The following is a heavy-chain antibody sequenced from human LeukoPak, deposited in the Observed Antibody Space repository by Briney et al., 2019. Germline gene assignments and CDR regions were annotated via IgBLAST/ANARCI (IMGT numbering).Heavy chain of an antibody. D-gene: IGHD4/OR15-4a*01. Sequence: PGGSLRLSCAASGFTFSSYWMHWVRQAPGKGLVWVSGINSDGSTTGYADSVKGRFTISRDNAKNTLFLKMNSLRAEDTAVYYCARDQTDYNFVFDSWGQGTLVTVSS. V-gene: IGHV3-74*01. CDR2: INSDGSTT. CDR3: ARDQTDYNFVFDS. J-gene: IGHJ5*01. CDR1: GFTFSSYW.